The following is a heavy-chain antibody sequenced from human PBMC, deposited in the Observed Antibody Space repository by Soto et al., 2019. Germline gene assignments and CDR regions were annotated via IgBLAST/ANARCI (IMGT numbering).Heavy chain of an antibody. D-gene: IGHD5-12*01. V-gene: IGHV1-69*13. CDR1: GGTFSSYA. J-gene: IGHJ6*02. Sequence: SVKVSCKASGGTFSSYAISWVRQAPGQGLEWMGGIIPIFGTANYAQKFQGRVKITADESTSTAYMELSSLRSEDTAVYYCASSVAKYYYYGMDVWGQGTTVTVSS. CDR3: ASSVAKYYYYGMDV. CDR2: IIPIFGTA.